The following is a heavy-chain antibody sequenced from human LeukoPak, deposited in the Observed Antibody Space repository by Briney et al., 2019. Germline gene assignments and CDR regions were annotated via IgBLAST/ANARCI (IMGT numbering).Heavy chain of an antibody. D-gene: IGHD5-24*01. Sequence: GGSLRLSCAASGFTFSSYSMNWVRQAPGKGLEWVSYISSSSSTIYYADSVKGRFTISRDNAKNSLYLQMNSLRAEDTAVYYCARDTGRDGYNYHFDYWGQGTLVTVSS. V-gene: IGHV3-48*01. CDR2: ISSSSSTI. CDR1: GFTFSSYS. J-gene: IGHJ4*02. CDR3: ARDTGRDGYNYHFDY.